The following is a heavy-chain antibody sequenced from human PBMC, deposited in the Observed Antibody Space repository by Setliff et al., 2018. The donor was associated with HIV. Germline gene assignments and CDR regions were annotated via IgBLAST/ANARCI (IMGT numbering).Heavy chain of an antibody. CDR1: GVATDSNY. J-gene: IGHJ1*01. D-gene: IGHD6-13*01. CDR2: VYYGGIT. V-gene: IGHV4-59*01. Sequence: PSETLSLTCTVSGVATDSNYWTWIRQSPGKELEWIGYVYYGGITNYSPSLKSRVSISIDTSKNQFYLNLGSVTTADTAVYFCARGIRTAAAPTFYHWGQGALVTVPQ. CDR3: ARGIRTAAAPTFYH.